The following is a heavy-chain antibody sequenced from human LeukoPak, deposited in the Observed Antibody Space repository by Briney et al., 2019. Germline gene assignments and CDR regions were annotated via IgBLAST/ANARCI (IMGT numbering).Heavy chain of an antibody. J-gene: IGHJ4*02. CDR3: ARPKVVRGVNAFDY. D-gene: IGHD3-10*01. CDR2: IIPIFGTA. Sequence: SVKVSCKASGGTFNNYAISWVRQAPGQGLEWMGGIIPIFGTANYAQKFLGRVTITADESTSTAYMELSSLRSEDTAVYYCARPKVVRGVNAFDYWGQGTLVTVSS. CDR1: GGTFNNYA. V-gene: IGHV1-69*13.